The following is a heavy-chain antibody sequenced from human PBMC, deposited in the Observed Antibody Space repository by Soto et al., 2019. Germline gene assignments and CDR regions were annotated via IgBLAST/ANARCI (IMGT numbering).Heavy chain of an antibody. CDR3: ARVITMVRGVIDWFDP. V-gene: IGHV4-30-4*01. CDR2: IYYSGST. CDR1: GGSISSGDYY. Sequence: PSETLSLTCTVSGGSISSGDYYWSWIRQPPGKGLEWIGYIYYSGSTYYNPSLKSRVTISVDTSKNQFSLKLSSATAADTAVYYCARVITMVRGVIDWFDPWGQGTLVTVSS. J-gene: IGHJ5*02. D-gene: IGHD3-10*01.